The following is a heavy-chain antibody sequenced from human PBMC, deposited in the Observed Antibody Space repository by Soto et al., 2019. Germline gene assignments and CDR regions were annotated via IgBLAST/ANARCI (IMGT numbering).Heavy chain of an antibody. Sequence: ASVKVSCKASGGTFSSYAISWVRQAPGQGLEWMGGIIPIFGTANYAQKFQGRVTITADESTSTAYMELSSLRSEDTAVYYCAGGYYDSSGHTLDYWGQGTLVTVS. CDR3: AGGYYDSSGHTLDY. J-gene: IGHJ4*02. CDR1: GGTFSSYA. V-gene: IGHV1-69*13. D-gene: IGHD3-22*01. CDR2: IIPIFGTA.